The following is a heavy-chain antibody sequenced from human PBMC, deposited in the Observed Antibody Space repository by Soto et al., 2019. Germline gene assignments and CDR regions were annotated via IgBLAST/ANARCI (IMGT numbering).Heavy chain of an antibody. CDR3: ARQETASGSYYLSRFGH. CDR2: IVSSGAM. CDR1: GASVRTSRFY. Sequence: SETLSLTCSVSGASVRTSRFYWGWLRHSPGKGLDWIGSIVSSGAMHPNPSLRSRIDISLDSSQNKLSLDLFSVTAADTSVYYCARQETASGSYYLSRFGHWGQGILVTVSS. V-gene: IGHV4-39*01. J-gene: IGHJ4*02. D-gene: IGHD3-10*01.